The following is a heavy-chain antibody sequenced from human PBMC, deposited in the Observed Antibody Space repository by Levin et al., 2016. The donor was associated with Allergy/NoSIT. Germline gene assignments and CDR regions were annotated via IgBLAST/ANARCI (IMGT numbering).Heavy chain of an antibody. D-gene: IGHD6-13*01. CDR2: ISYDGSNK. V-gene: IGHV3-30*03. J-gene: IGHJ4*02. Sequence: WIRQPPGKGLEWVAVISYDGSNKYYADSVKGRFTISRDNSKNTLYLQMNSLRAEDTAVYYCARGSSSWLYWGQGTLVTVSS. CDR3: ARGSSSWLY.